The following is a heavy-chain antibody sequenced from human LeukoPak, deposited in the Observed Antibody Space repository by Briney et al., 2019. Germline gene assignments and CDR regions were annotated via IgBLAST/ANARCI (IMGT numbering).Heavy chain of an antibody. CDR1: GGSFSGDY. J-gene: IGHJ6*03. CDR2: INHSGST. V-gene: IGHV4-34*01. CDR3: ARSLILLWFGESTNMDV. Sequence: SETLSLTCAVYGGSFSGDYWSWIRQPPGKGLEWIGEINHSGSTNYNPSLKSRVTISVDTSKNQFSLKLSSVTAADTAVYYCARSLILLWFGESTNMDVWGKGTTVTISS. D-gene: IGHD3-10*01.